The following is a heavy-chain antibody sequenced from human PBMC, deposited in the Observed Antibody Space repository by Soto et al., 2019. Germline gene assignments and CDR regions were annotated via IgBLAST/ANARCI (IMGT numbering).Heavy chain of an antibody. CDR3: ARQRGSIAVSASDYFQH. Sequence: GESLKISCKGSGYSFTSYCIGWVRQMPGKGLGWMGIIYPGDSDTRYSPSFQGQVTISADKSISTAYLQWSSLKTSDTAMYYCARQRGSIAVSASDYFQHWGQGTLVTVSS. CDR2: IYPGDSDT. CDR1: GYSFTSYC. V-gene: IGHV5-51*01. D-gene: IGHD6-19*01. J-gene: IGHJ1*01.